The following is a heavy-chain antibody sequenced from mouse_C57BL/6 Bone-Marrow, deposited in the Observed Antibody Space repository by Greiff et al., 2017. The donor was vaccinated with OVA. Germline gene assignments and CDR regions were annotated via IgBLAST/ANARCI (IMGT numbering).Heavy chain of an antibody. J-gene: IGHJ1*03. Sequence: VQLVESGAELVRPGASVTLSCKASGYTFTDYEMHWVKQTPVHGLEWIGAIDPETGGTAYNQKFKGKAILTADKSSSTAYMELRSLTSEDSAVYYCTRRSGSSSWWYFDVWGTGTTVTVSS. CDR3: TRRSGSSSWWYFDV. V-gene: IGHV1-15*01. CDR2: IDPETGGT. CDR1: GYTFTDYE. D-gene: IGHD1-1*01.